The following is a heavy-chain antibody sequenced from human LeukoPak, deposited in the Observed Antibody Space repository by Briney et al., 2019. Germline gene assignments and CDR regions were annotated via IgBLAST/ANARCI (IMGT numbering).Heavy chain of an antibody. Sequence: SETLSLTCIVSGGSISSYSWNWIRQSPGKGLEWVGYISHSGTTSYNSSLKSRVTISVDTSKNQFSLKLSSVTAADTAMYYCARHPKSGYSGYESDYWGQGTLVTVSS. CDR2: ISHSGTT. CDR3: ARHPKSGYSGYESDY. V-gene: IGHV4-59*01. CDR1: GGSISSYS. D-gene: IGHD5-12*01. J-gene: IGHJ4*02.